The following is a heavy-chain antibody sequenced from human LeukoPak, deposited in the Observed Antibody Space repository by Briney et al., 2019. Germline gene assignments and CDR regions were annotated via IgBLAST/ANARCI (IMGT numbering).Heavy chain of an antibody. CDR3: ARDGEDILSNWFDP. CDR2: IYSSGST. CDR1: GGSITSYY. D-gene: IGHD2/OR15-2a*01. Sequence: SETLSLTCTVSGGSITSYYWSWIRQSAGKGPEWIGRIYSSGSTNYNPSLKSRITISRDTSRNEVSLNMRSVTAADTAVYYCARDGEDILSNWFDPWGQGILVTVSS. J-gene: IGHJ5*02. V-gene: IGHV4-4*07.